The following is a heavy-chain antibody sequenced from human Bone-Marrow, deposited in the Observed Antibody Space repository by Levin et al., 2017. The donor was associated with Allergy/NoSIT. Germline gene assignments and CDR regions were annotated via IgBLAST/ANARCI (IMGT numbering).Heavy chain of an antibody. CDR1: GFTFSTYS. CDR3: ARALAAGAFRYFDY. V-gene: IGHV3-48*02. J-gene: IGHJ4*02. Sequence: QTGGSLRLSCAASGFTFSTYSMNWVRQAPGKGLEWVSYINSSSSTIYYADSVKGRFTISRDNAKNSLFLQMNSLRDEDTAVYYCARALAAGAFRYFDYWGQGALVTVSS. D-gene: IGHD6-13*01. CDR2: INSSSSTI.